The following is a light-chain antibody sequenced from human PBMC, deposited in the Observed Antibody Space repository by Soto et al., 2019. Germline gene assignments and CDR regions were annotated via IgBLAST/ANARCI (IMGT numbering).Light chain of an antibody. J-gene: IGKJ4*01. Sequence: DIQMTQSPSSLSASVGDRVTITCRASQGIANNLAWYQQKPGKVPKLLIYAASALQPGVPSRFSGSGSGTVFTLTISSLHPEDAATFYCQNYNSAPFTFGGGSKVEIK. CDR2: AAS. CDR1: QGIANN. CDR3: QNYNSAPFT. V-gene: IGKV1-27*01.